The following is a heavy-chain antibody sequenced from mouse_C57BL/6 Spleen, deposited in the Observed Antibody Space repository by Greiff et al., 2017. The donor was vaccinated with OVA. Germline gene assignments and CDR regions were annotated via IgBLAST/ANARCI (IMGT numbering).Heavy chain of an antibody. J-gene: IGHJ2*01. Sequence: QVQLQQPGTELVKPGASVKLSCKASGYTFTSYWMHWVKQRPGQGLEWIGNINPSNGGTNYNEKFKSKATLSVDKSSSTAYMPLSSLPSDASAVSYCARWEGGLGDYWGQGTTLTVAA. D-gene: IGHD4-1*01. CDR1: GYTFTSYW. CDR3: ARWEGGLGDY. CDR2: INPSNGGT. V-gene: IGHV1-53*01.